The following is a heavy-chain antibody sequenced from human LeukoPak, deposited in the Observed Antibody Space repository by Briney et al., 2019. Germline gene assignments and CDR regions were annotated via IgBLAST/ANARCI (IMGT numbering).Heavy chain of an antibody. Sequence: GGSLRLSCAASGFTFSSYGMSWVRQAPGKGLEWVSAISGSGGSTYYADSVKGRFTISRDNAKNSLYLQMSSLRAEDTAVYYCARDPSSGWYLKGWFDPWGQGTLVTVSS. D-gene: IGHD6-19*01. CDR1: GFTFSSYG. CDR3: ARDPSSGWYLKGWFDP. V-gene: IGHV3-23*01. J-gene: IGHJ5*02. CDR2: ISGSGGST.